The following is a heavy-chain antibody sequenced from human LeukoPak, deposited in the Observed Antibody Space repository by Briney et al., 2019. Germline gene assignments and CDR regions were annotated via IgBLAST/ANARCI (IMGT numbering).Heavy chain of an antibody. V-gene: IGHV1-46*01. CDR3: ASARATDAFDI. CDR2: INPSGGST. J-gene: IGHJ3*02. D-gene: IGHD5-12*01. CDR1: GYTFTSYY. Sequence: ASVKVSCKASGYTFTSYYMHWVRQAPGQGLEWMGIINPSGGSTNYAQKLQGRVTMTTDTSTSTAYMELRSLRSDDTAVYYCASARATDAFDIWGQGTMVTVSS.